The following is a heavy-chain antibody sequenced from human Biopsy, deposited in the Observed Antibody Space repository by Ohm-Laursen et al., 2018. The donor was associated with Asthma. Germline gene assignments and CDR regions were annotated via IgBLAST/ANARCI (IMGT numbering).Heavy chain of an antibody. D-gene: IGHD5-24*01. CDR1: GFTFGDYC. V-gene: IGHV3-30*03. Sequence: SLRLSCAASGFTFGDYCMYWVRQAPGKGLEWVAVISYDGSNKYYAGSVKGRFTISRDNSKNTLYLQMNSLRGDDTAVYYCARDMDRDGWYFDYWGQGTLVTVSS. CDR2: ISYDGSNK. CDR3: ARDMDRDGWYFDY. J-gene: IGHJ4*02.